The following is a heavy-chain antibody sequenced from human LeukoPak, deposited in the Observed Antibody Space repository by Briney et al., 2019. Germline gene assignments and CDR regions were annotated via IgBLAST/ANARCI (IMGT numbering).Heavy chain of an antibody. J-gene: IGHJ4*02. D-gene: IGHD3-10*01. CDR2: INPNNGGT. CDR1: GYIFTDYY. V-gene: IGHV1-2*02. Sequence: ASAKVSCKASGYIFTDYYLHWVRQAPGQGLEWMGWINPNNGGTKYAQKFQGRVTMTRDTSIGTAYMDLSRLRSDDTAVYYCARDNYGSGSYYKCWGQGTLVTVSS. CDR3: ARDNYGSGSYYKC.